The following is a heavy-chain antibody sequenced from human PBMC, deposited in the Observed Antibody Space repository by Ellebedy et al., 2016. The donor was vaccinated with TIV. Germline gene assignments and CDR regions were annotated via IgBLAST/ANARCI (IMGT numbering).Heavy chain of an antibody. V-gene: IGHV4-59*01. CDR3: ARGYEGAFDI. D-gene: IGHD2-15*01. Sequence: MPSETLSPTCPVSGGSDGSINHSSWSWIRQPPGKGLEWMVYIYNRGSTDNDPSLKSRVTVSVDTSKNRLSLKLTSVTAADTAVYYCARGYEGAFDIWGRGTMVTVSS. CDR2: IYNRGST. CDR1: GGSDGSINHSS. J-gene: IGHJ3*02.